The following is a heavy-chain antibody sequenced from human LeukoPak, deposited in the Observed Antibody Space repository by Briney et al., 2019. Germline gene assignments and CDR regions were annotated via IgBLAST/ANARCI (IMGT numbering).Heavy chain of an antibody. D-gene: IGHD2-15*01. CDR1: GFTFSTYS. V-gene: IGHV3-21*01. Sequence: GGSLRLSCAASGFTFSTYSMNWVRQAPGKGLEWVSSIRSSSSYIYYADSVKGRCTISRDNAKNSLYLQMNSLRAEDTAVYYCARDHSYCSGGSCYSLAFDFWGQGTMVTVSS. CDR2: IRSSSSYI. J-gene: IGHJ3*01. CDR3: ARDHSYCSGGSCYSLAFDF.